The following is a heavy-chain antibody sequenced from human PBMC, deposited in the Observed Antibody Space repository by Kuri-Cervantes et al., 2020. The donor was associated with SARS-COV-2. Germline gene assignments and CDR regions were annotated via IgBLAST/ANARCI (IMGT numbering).Heavy chain of an antibody. CDR2: IIPIFGTA. V-gene: IGHV1-69*06. J-gene: IGHJ6*02. Sequence: SVKVSCKASVGTFSSYAISWVRQAPGQGLEWMGGIIPIFGTANYAQKFQGRVTITADKSTSTAYMELSSLRSEDTAVYYCARSYCGGDCYTPYYGMDVWGQGTTVTVSS. CDR1: VGTFSSYA. D-gene: IGHD2-21*02. CDR3: ARSYCGGDCYTPYYGMDV.